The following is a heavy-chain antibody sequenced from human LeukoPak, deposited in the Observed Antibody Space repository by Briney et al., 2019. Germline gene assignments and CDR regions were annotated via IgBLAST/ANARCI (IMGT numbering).Heavy chain of an antibody. CDR2: INHSGST. D-gene: IGHD3-10*01. Sequence: SSETLSLTCAVYGGSFSGYYWSWIRQPPGKGREWIGEINHSGSTNYNPSLKSRVTISVDTSKNQFSLKLSSVTAADTAVYYCARKRYYYGSGSYSQRFDPWGQGTLVTVSS. V-gene: IGHV4-34*01. CDR3: ARKRYYYGSGSYSQRFDP. CDR1: GGSFSGYY. J-gene: IGHJ5*02.